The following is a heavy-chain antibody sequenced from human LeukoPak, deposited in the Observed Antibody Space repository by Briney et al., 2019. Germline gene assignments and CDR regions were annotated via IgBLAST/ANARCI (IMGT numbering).Heavy chain of an antibody. Sequence: ASVKVSCKASGYTFTSYAMHWVRQAPGRRPEWMGWINAGNGNTKYSQKFQGRVTITRDTSASTAYMELSSLRSEDTAVYYCARGYYYGSGTYEFGFDYWGQGTLVTVSS. CDR2: INAGNGNT. D-gene: IGHD3-10*01. CDR3: ARGYYYGSGTYEFGFDY. V-gene: IGHV1-3*01. J-gene: IGHJ4*02. CDR1: GYTFTSYA.